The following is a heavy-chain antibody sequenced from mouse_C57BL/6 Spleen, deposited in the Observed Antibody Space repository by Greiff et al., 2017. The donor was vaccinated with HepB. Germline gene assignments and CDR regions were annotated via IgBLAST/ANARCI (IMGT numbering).Heavy chain of an antibody. J-gene: IGHJ1*03. CDR1: GYAFSSSW. D-gene: IGHD1-1*01. CDR3: ARGGITTVPHWYFDV. Sequence: VQLQQSGPELVKPGASVKISCKASGYAFSSSWMNWVNQRPGKGLEWIGRIYPGDGDTNYNGKFKGKATLTADKSSSTAYMQLSSLTSEDSAVYFCARGGITTVPHWYFDVWGTGTTVTVSS. V-gene: IGHV1-82*01. CDR2: IYPGDGDT.